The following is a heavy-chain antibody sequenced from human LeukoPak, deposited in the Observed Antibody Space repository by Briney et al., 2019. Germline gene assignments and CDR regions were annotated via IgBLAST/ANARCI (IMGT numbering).Heavy chain of an antibody. V-gene: IGHV1-18*01. CDR3: AATHAIAATQAEYFQH. Sequence: ASVKVSCKASGYTFTSYGISWVRQAPGQGLEWMGWISAYNGNTNYAQKLQGRVAMTTDTSMSTAYMELRSLRSDDTAVYYCAATHAIAATQAEYFQHWGQGTLVTVSS. D-gene: IGHD6-13*01. J-gene: IGHJ1*01. CDR2: ISAYNGNT. CDR1: GYTFTSYG.